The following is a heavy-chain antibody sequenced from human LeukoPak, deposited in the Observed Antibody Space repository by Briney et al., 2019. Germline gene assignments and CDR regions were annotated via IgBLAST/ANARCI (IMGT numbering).Heavy chain of an antibody. V-gene: IGHV4-39*01. D-gene: IGHD2-21*02. Sequence: PSETLSLTCTVSGGSISSSSYYWGWIRQPPGKELVWIGSIYYSGRTYYNPSLKSRVTISVDTSKNQYSLKRSSGTVAGTTVYSIVRHFLNDSSFDCSGGGGLVAVSS. CDR1: GGSISSSSYY. J-gene: IGHJ4*02. CDR3: VRHFLNDSSFDC. CDR2: IYYSGRT.